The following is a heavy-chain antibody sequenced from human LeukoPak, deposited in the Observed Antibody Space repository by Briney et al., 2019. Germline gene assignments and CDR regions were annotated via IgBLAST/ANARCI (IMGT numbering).Heavy chain of an antibody. D-gene: IGHD4-17*01. CDR3: AKDLMDYEY. CDR2: ISGSGGST. Sequence: QSGGSLRLSCAASRFTFSSYWMSWVRQAPGQGLEWVSAISGSGGSTYYADSVKGRFTISRDNSKNTLYLQMNSLRAEDTAVYYCAKDLMDYEYWGQETLVTVSS. J-gene: IGHJ4*02. CDR1: RFTFSSYW. V-gene: IGHV3-23*01.